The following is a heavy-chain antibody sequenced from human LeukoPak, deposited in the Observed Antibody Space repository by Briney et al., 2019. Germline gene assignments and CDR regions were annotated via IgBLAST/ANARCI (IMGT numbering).Heavy chain of an antibody. J-gene: IGHJ3*02. CDR2: ISPYNGNT. V-gene: IGHV1-18*01. Sequence: ASVKVSCKASGYTFTNYYINWVRQAPGQGLEWMGWISPYNGNTNYAQKLQGRVTMTTDTSTSTAYMELRSLRSDDTAVYYCARDREQWLADAFDIWGQGTMVTVSS. CDR1: GYTFTNYY. D-gene: IGHD6-19*01. CDR3: ARDREQWLADAFDI.